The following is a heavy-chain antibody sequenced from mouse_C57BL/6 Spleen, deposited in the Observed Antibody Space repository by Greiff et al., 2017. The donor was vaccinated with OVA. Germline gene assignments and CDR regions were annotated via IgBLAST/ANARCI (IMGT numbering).Heavy chain of an antibody. J-gene: IGHJ4*01. V-gene: IGHV6-3*01. CDR3: SGPVYYVVGTASMDY. CDR2: ISLNSDNYAS. D-gene: IGHD1-1*01. Sequence: EVQLVESGGGLVQPGGSMKLSCVASGFTFSNYWMNWVRQSPEKGLEWVAHISLNSDNYASHYAESVTGRFTISRNDSKSSVNQQMYNVMAKDTRMYNCSGPVYYVVGTASMDYWGQGTSVTVSS. CDR1: GFTFSNYW.